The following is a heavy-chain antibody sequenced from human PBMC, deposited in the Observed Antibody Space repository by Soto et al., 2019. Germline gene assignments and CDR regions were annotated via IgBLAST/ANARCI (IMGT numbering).Heavy chain of an antibody. CDR1: GGTFSSYA. J-gene: IGHJ6*02. Sequence: QVQLVQSGAEVKKPGSSVKVSCKASGGTFSSYAISWVRQAPGQGLEWMGGIIPIFGTANYAQKFQGRVTITADESTSTAYMELSSLRSEDTAVYYCARVTAAAGTLDYYYYGMDVWGQGTTVTVSS. D-gene: IGHD6-13*01. CDR3: ARVTAAAGTLDYYYYGMDV. V-gene: IGHV1-69*01. CDR2: IIPIFGTA.